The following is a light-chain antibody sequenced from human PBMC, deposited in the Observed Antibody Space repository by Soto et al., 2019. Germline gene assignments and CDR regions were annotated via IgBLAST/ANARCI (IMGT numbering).Light chain of an antibody. V-gene: IGLV2-8*01. J-gene: IGLJ1*01. CDR3: NSYAPRNTHV. Sequence: QSVLTQPPSESGSPGQSVTISCTGSKNYICVYDFVCWYQHHPGKAPRLIIYEVVQRPSGVPDRFSGSKSGNTASLTVCGHQVAHQADYFCNSYAPRNTHVFGSGTQATV. CDR2: EVV. CDR1: KNYICVYDF.